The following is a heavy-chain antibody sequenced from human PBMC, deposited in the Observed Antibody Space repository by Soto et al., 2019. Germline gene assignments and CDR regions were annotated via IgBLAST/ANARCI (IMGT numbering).Heavy chain of an antibody. J-gene: IGHJ4*02. V-gene: IGHV1-3*01. CDR3: ARDTELEMATMKSPGLDY. D-gene: IGHD5-12*01. Sequence: QVQLVQSGAEVKKPGASVKVSCKASGYTFTSYAMHWVRQAPGQRLEWMGWINAGNGYTKYSQKFQGRVTITRDTSASTAYMELSSLRSEDTAVYYCARDTELEMATMKSPGLDYWGQGTLVTVSS. CDR1: GYTFTSYA. CDR2: INAGNGYT.